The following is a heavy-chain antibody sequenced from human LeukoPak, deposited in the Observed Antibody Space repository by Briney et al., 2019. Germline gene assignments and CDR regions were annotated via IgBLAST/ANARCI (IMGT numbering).Heavy chain of an antibody. D-gene: IGHD2/OR15-2a*01. CDR1: GYTFTSYD. CDR2: MNPNSGNT. Sequence: ASVKVSCKASGYTFTSYDINWVRQATGQGLEWMGWMNPNSGNTGYAQKFQGRVTITRNTSISTAYMELSSLRSEDTAVYYCARAPVYARNWFDPWGREPWSPSPQ. V-gene: IGHV1-8*03. J-gene: IGHJ5*02. CDR3: ARAPVYARNWFDP.